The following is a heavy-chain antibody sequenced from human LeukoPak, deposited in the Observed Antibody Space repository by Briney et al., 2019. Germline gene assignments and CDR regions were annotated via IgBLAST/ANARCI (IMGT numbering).Heavy chain of an antibody. CDR3: ARETRRGGSGAYF. D-gene: IGHD6-19*01. CDR2: NGNT. J-gene: IGHJ4*02. Sequence: PSETLSLTCTVSGGSVSSGYYHWSWIRQAPGKGLEWIGHNGNTNYNPSLKSRVTISVDTSKNQFSLKLRSVTAADTAVYYCARETRRGGSGAYFWGQGTLVTVSS. V-gene: IGHV4-61*01. CDR1: GGSVSSGYYH.